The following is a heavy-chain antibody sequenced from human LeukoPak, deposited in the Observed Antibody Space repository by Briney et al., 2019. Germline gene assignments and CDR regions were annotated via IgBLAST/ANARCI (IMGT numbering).Heavy chain of an antibody. CDR3: ARGWCNSINCPLDF. V-gene: IGHV3-20*04. CDR2: INWNGGST. D-gene: IGHD2/OR15-2a*01. J-gene: IGHJ4*02. Sequence: GGSLRLSCAASGFTFDDYGMSWVRQAPGKGLEWVSGINWNGGSTGYADSVKGRFTISRDNAKNSLYLQMNSLRAEDTAFYYCARGWCNSINCPLDFWGQGTLITVSS. CDR1: GFTFDDYG.